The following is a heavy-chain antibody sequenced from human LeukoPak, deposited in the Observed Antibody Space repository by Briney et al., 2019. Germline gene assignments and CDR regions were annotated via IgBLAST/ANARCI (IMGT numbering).Heavy chain of an antibody. Sequence: PGGSLRLSCAASGFTVSSNYMSWVRQAPGKGLEWVAVISYDGSNKYYADSVKGRFTISRDNSKNTLYLQMNSLRAEDTAVYYCAFGTAAAGTGVRPPFDYWGQGTLVTVSS. CDR3: AFGTAAAGTGVRPPFDY. CDR1: GFTVSSNY. CDR2: ISYDGSNK. J-gene: IGHJ4*02. D-gene: IGHD6-13*01. V-gene: IGHV3-30*03.